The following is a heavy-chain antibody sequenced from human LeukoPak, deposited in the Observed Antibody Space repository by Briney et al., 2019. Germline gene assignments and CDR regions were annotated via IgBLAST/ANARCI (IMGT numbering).Heavy chain of an antibody. Sequence: SETLSLTCTVSGYSISSGYYWGWIRQPPGKGLEWIGSIYHSGSNYYNPSLKSRVTISVDTSKNQFSLKLSSVTAADTAVYYCAREGDYGDQSRFDYWGQGTLVTVSS. J-gene: IGHJ4*02. CDR3: AREGDYGDQSRFDY. D-gene: IGHD4-17*01. V-gene: IGHV4-38-2*02. CDR1: GYSISSGYY. CDR2: IYHSGSN.